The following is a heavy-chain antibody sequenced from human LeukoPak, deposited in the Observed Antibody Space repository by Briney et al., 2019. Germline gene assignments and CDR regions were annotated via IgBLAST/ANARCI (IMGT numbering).Heavy chain of an antibody. J-gene: IGHJ4*02. CDR2: INTNTGNP. D-gene: IGHD3-22*01. Sequence: ASVKVSCKASGYTFTSYAMNWVRQAPGQGLEWMGWINTNTGNPTYAQGFTGRFVFSLDTSVSTAYLQISSLKAEDTAVYYCATVADYYDSSGPPSRFDYWGQGTLVTVSS. CDR3: ATVADYYDSSGPPSRFDY. V-gene: IGHV7-4-1*02. CDR1: GYTFTSYA.